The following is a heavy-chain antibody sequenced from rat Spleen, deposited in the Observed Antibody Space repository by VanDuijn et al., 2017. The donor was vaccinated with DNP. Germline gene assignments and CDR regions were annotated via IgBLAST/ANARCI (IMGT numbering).Heavy chain of an antibody. CDR3: ARSWVGVRGIWFAY. Sequence: EVQLVESGGDLVQPGRSLKLSCVASGFTFNKYWMAWIRQVPGKGLEWIASITSGSGSTSYRDSVKGRFTISRDNAENTVYLQMNSLRSEDTATYYCARSWVGVRGIWFAYWGQGTLVTVSS. V-gene: IGHV5-31*01. CDR1: GFTFNKYW. CDR2: ITSGSGST. D-gene: IGHD4-3*01. J-gene: IGHJ3*01.